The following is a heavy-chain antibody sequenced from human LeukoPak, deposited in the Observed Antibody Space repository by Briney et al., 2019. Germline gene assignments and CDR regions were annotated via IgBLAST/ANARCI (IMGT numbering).Heavy chain of an antibody. D-gene: IGHD3/OR15-3a*01. CDR2: INPNSGGT. Sequence: ASVKVSCKASGYTFTGYYMHWVRQAPGQGLEWMGWINPNSGGTNYAQKFLGRVTMTRDTSISTAYMELSRLRSDDTAVYYCARGRGRGTTYYSFAYWGQGTLVTVSS. V-gene: IGHV1-2*02. CDR1: GYTFTGYY. CDR3: ARGRGRGTTYYSFAY. J-gene: IGHJ4*02.